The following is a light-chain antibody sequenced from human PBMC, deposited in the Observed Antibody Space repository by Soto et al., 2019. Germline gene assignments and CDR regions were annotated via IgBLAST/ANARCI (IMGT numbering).Light chain of an antibody. CDR2: GAS. V-gene: IGKV3-20*01. J-gene: IGKJ2*01. CDR1: QSVTSSY. CDR3: QQYGSSPPYT. Sequence: ETVLTQSPGTLSLSPGERATLSCRASQSVTSSYLAWYQQKPGQAPRLLIYGASSRATGIPDRFSGSGSGTDFPLTISRPEPEDFAVYYCQQYGSSPPYTCGQGNKLEIK.